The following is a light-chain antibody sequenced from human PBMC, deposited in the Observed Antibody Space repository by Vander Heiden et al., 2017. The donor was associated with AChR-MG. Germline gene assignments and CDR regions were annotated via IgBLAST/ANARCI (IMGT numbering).Light chain of an antibody. CDR3: QQYYSTPVT. Sequence: TLLTQPPDSLPGSLGERATINCKSSQSVLYSSNNKNYLAWYQQKPGQPPKLLIYWASTRESGVPDRFSGSGSGTDFTLTISSLQAEDVAVYYCQQYYSTPVTFGQRTKLEIK. CDR1: QSVLYSSNNKNY. J-gene: IGKJ1*01. CDR2: WAS. V-gene: IGKV4-1*01.